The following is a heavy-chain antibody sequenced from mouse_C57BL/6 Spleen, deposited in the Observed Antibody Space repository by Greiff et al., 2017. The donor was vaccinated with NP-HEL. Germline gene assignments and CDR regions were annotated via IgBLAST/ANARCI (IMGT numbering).Heavy chain of an antibody. CDR1: GFIIKNTY. J-gene: IGHJ1*03. D-gene: IGHD1-1*01. CDR2: IDPANGNT. CDR3: ARLGYYGSSYWYFDV. V-gene: IGHV14-3*01. Sequence: EVQGVESVAELVRPGASVKLSCTASGFIIKNTYMHWVKQRPEQGLEWIGRIDPANGNTKYAPNFQGKATITADTSSNTAYLQLSSLTSEDPAIYYCARLGYYGSSYWYFDVWGTGTTVTVSS.